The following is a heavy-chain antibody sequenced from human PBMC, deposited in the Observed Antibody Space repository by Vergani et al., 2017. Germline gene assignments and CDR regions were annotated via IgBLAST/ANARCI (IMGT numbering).Heavy chain of an antibody. CDR3: ASRRDDGWCFDL. J-gene: IGHJ2*01. CDR1: GFTFSSYS. V-gene: IGHV3-48*01. CDR2: ISSSSSTI. Sequence: EVQLVESGGGLVQPGGSLRLSCAASGFTFSSYSMNWVRQAPGKGLEWVSYISSSSSTIYYAASVKGRFTISRDNAKNSLYLQMNSLRAEDTAVYYCASRRDDGWCFDLWGRGTLVTVSS. D-gene: IGHD3-3*01.